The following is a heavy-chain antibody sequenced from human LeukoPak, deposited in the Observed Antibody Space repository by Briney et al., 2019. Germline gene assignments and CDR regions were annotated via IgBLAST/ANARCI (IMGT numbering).Heavy chain of an antibody. CDR2: VYTGSA. J-gene: IGHJ4*02. CDR3: ASLGSRDF. D-gene: IGHD3-10*01. CDR1: GASLSSNNYW. V-gene: IGHV4-61*02. Sequence: SQTLSLTCTVSGASLSSNNYWWNWIRQPAGKGLEWIGRVYTGSANYNPSLKSRVDISVDTSKNHFSLKLTSVTAADTAVYYCASLGSRDFWGQGALVTVSS.